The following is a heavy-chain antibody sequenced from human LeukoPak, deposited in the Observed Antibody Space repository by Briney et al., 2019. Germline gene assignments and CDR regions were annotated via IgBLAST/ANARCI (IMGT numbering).Heavy chain of an antibody. CDR3: ARWEVGATMFDY. V-gene: IGHV4-38-2*02. CDR2: IYYSGST. J-gene: IGHJ4*02. D-gene: IGHD1-26*01. Sequence: PSETLSLTCTVSGYSISSGYYWGWIRQPPGKGLEWIGSIYYSGSTYYNPSLKSRVTISVDTSKNQFSLKLSSVTAADTAVYYCARWEVGATMFDYWGQGTLVTVSS. CDR1: GYSISSGYY.